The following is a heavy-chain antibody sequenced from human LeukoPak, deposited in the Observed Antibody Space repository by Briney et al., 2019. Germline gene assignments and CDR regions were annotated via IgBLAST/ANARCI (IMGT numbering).Heavy chain of an antibody. Sequence: SETLSLTCTVSGGSISSSSYYWGWIHQPPGKGLEWIGSIYYSGSTYYNLSLKSRVTISVDTSKNQFSLKLSSVTAADTAVYYCARHPAIGGWYRAWGQGTLVTVSS. CDR2: IYYSGST. V-gene: IGHV4-39*01. CDR1: GGSISSSSYY. CDR3: ARHPAIGGWYRA. J-gene: IGHJ5*02. D-gene: IGHD6-19*01.